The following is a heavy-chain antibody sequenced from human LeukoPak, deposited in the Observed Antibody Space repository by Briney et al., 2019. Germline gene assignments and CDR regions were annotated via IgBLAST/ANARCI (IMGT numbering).Heavy chain of an antibody. D-gene: IGHD1-7*01. CDR1: GYAFSSYG. J-gene: IGHJ4*02. V-gene: IGHV1-18*01. Sequence: ASVKVSCKASGYAFSSYGIGWVRQAAGQRLEWMGGGGPYNRKTNYSQKFQGGVTMTTDTSTNTAYLELRTLRSDDTAVYYCARGAPRGVWNFYFDYWGQGTLVTVSS. CDR3: ARGAPRGVWNFYFDY. CDR2: GGPYNRKT.